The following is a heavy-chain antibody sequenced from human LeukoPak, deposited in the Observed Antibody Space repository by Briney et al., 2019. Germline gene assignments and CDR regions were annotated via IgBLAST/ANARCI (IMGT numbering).Heavy chain of an antibody. J-gene: IGHJ5*02. CDR3: ARGPLGYCSSTSCYRWFDP. Sequence: SETLSLTCAVYGGSFSGYYWSWIRQPPGKGLEWIGEINHSGSTNYNPSLKSRVTISVDTSKNQFSLKLSSVTAADTAVYYCARGPLGYCSSTSCYRWFDPWGQGTLVTVSS. CDR1: GGSFSGYY. CDR2: INHSGST. V-gene: IGHV4-34*01. D-gene: IGHD2-2*01.